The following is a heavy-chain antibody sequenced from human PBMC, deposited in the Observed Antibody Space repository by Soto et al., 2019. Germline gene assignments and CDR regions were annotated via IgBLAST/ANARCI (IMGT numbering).Heavy chain of an antibody. Sequence: ASLKVSCKASGYTFTGYYMHWVRQAPGQGLEWMGWINPNSGGTNYAQKFQGWVTMTRDTSISTAYMELSRLRSDDTAVYYCARDEGYYYSAAPFSFDIWGQGTMVNVS. CDR2: INPNSGGT. V-gene: IGHV1-2*04. CDR1: GYTFTGYY. CDR3: ARDEGYYYSAAPFSFDI. D-gene: IGHD3-22*01. J-gene: IGHJ3*02.